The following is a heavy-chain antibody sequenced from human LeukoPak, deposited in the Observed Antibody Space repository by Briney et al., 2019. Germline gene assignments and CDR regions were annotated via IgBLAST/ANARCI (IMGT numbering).Heavy chain of an antibody. D-gene: IGHD1-26*01. CDR1: APTFSGYA. CDR3: AKTYSGSYYIVDD. J-gene: IGHJ4*02. CDR2: ILYDGSNK. Sequence: GGSQRLSCAPSAPTFSGYAMQWVRHAPGKGLEWVAVILYDGSNKYYAVSVTGRFSISRDNSKNTLYLQMNSPRAEDTAVYYCAKTYSGSYYIVDDWGQGTLVTVSS. V-gene: IGHV3-30*18.